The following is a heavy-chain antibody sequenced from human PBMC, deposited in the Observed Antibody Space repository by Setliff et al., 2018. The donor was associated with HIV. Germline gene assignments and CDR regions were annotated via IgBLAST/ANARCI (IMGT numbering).Heavy chain of an antibody. V-gene: IGHV4-61*09. CDR2: IHTSGST. CDR1: GGSINSDSYY. Sequence: PSETLSLTCTVFGGSINSDSYYWTRIRQPAGKGLEWIGHIHTSGSTNYNPSLKSRVTISIDTSKNQFSLKLRSATATDTALYYCARVSSSYYFLGAFDSWGQGTLVTVSS. D-gene: IGHD6-13*01. CDR3: ARVSSSYYFLGAFDS. J-gene: IGHJ4*02.